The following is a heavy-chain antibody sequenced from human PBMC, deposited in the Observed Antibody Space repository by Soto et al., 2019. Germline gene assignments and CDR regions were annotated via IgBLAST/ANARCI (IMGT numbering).Heavy chain of an antibody. CDR3: ARASMVRGIIGWFDP. CDR2: LSDDGSNR. V-gene: IGHV3-30-3*01. Sequence: QVQLVESGGGVVQPGRSLRLSCAASGFNFSSSAMYWVRQAPGKGLEWMAVLSDDGSNRYYADSVRGRFTISRDNSKNTMYLPMSSLRADDTAVYYCARASMVRGIIGWFDPWGQGTLVTVSS. CDR1: GFNFSSSA. J-gene: IGHJ5*02. D-gene: IGHD3-10*01.